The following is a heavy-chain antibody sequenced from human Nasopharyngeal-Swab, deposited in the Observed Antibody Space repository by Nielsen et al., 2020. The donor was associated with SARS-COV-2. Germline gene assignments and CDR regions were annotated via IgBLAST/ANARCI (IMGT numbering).Heavy chain of an antibody. V-gene: IGHV3-30*18. J-gene: IGHJ6*02. CDR2: ISYDGSNK. CDR1: GFTFSSYG. CDR3: AKELDTVVVPDFDYGMDV. Sequence: GESLKISCAASGFTFSSYGMRWVRQAPGKGLEWVAVISYDGSNKYYADSVKGRFTISRDNSKNTLYLQMNSLRAEDTAVYYCAKELDTVVVPDFDYGMDVWGQGTTVTVSS. D-gene: IGHD2-2*03.